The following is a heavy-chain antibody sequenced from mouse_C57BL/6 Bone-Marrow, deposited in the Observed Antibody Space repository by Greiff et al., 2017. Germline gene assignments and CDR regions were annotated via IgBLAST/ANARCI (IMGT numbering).Heavy chain of an antibody. CDR2: IWWDDDK. CDR1: GFSLSTFGMG. V-gene: IGHV8-8*01. D-gene: IGHD1-1*01. CDR3: ARIGGGFITTVELRGDY. Sequence: QVTLKVSGPGILQPSQTLSLTCSFSGFSLSTFGMGVGWIRQPSGKGLEWLAHIWWDDDKYYNPALKSRPTISQDTSKNQVFLTIAHVDPADTATYYCARIGGGFITTVELRGDYWGQGTTLTVSS. J-gene: IGHJ2*01.